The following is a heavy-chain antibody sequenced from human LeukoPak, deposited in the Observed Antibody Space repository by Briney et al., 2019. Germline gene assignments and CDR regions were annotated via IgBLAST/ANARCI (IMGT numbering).Heavy chain of an antibody. CDR1: GGSISSGDYY. Sequence: SQTLSLTCTVSGGSISSGDYYWSWIRQRPGKGLESIGYIYFSGSTHYNPSLQSRVTISVDTSKDQFPLNLSSVTAADTAVYYCSRWGLCPSCHLGFDPWGQGTLVTVSS. V-gene: IGHV4-31*03. J-gene: IGHJ5*02. CDR2: IYFSGST. CDR3: SRWGLCPSCHLGFDP. D-gene: IGHD2-2*01.